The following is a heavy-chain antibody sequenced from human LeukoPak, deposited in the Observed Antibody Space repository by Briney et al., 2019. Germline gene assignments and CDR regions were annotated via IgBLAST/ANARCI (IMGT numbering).Heavy chain of an antibody. V-gene: IGHV3-7*01. D-gene: IGHD6-19*01. CDR1: GFTFDDFY. CDR3: AGAALAGTRGSSDIYLDC. J-gene: IGHJ4*02. CDR2: LKQDGTVT. Sequence: GGSLRLSCAASGFTFDDFYMNWLRQAPGKGLEWVANLKQDGTVTYYVDSVKGRFTISRDNAKNSLYLQMDSLRTEDTAVYYCAGAALAGTRGSSDIYLDCWGQGILVTVSS.